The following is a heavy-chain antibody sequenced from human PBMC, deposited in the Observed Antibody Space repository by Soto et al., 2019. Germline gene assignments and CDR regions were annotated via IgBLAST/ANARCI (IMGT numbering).Heavy chain of an antibody. CDR1: GYMFTNYW. Sequence: ESLKISCKGSGYMFTNYWIGWVRQMPGKGLEWMGIIYPGDSNTRYSPSFQGQVTISADKSITAYLQWSSLKASDTSIYHCAKRVCWARDAFDIWRQGTMVTGSS. CDR2: IYPGDSNT. J-gene: IGHJ3*02. V-gene: IGHV5-51*01. CDR3: AKRVCWARDAFDI. D-gene: IGHD3-10*02.